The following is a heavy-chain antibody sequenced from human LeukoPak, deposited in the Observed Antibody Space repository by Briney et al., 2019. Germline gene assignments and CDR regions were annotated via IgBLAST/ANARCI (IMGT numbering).Heavy chain of an antibody. J-gene: IGHJ5*02. D-gene: IGHD2-2*01. Sequence: SEARALTFAVSGGSSSSMSYYWGWIRQPPGKGLEWIGSIYYSGSTYYNPSLKSRVTISVDTSKNQFSLKLSSVTAADTAVYYCARVVPAARWFDPWGQGTLVTVSS. CDR3: ARVVPAARWFDP. V-gene: IGHV4-39*07. CDR2: IYYSGST. CDR1: GGSSSSMSYY.